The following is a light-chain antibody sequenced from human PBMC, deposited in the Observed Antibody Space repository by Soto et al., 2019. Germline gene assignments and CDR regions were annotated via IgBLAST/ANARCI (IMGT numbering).Light chain of an antibody. J-gene: IGKJ1*01. CDR2: KVS. CDR1: QSLVYSDGNTY. CDR3: MHGSLGART. V-gene: IGKV2-30*01. Sequence: DVVMTQSPLSLPVTLGQPASISCRSSQSLVYSDGNTYLNWFQQRPGQSPRRLIYKVSNRDSGVPDRFRGSVSGYDFTLKMCGVGGEHVGGCYCMHGSLGARTCGQGTKVEI.